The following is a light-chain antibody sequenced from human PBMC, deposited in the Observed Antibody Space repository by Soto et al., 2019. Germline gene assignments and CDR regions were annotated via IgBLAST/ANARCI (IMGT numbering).Light chain of an antibody. CDR2: DVS. CDR3: SSYTTSSTVV. J-gene: IGLJ7*01. Sequence: QSALTQPASVSGSPGQSITISCTGTSSDLGTYNYVSWYQHHPGKAPKLIIYDVSYRPSGVSNRFSGSKSGYTAFLTISELQAEDEADYYCSSYTTSSTVVFGGGTQLTVL. CDR1: SSDLGTYNY. V-gene: IGLV2-14*03.